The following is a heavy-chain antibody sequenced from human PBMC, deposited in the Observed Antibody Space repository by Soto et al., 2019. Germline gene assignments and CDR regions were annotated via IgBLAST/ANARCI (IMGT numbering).Heavy chain of an antibody. J-gene: IGHJ4*02. Sequence: QLQLHESGSALVKPSQTLSLTCDVSGDSNSSGGYSWNWIRQPPGRGLEWIGYIYHSGGTDYNPTLNSRVTITADSSSHKFSPKLNSVTAADTAVYYYARDSRSGYYLEYWGQGTLVTVSS. CDR1: GDSNSSGGYS. CDR3: ARDSRSGYYLEY. V-gene: IGHV4-30-2*01. D-gene: IGHD3-22*01. CDR2: IYHSGGT.